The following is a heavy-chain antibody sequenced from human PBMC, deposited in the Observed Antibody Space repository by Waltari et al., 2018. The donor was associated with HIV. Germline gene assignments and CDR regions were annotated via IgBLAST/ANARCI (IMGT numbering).Heavy chain of an antibody. CDR1: GFTFSNAW. D-gene: IGHD2-21*01. CDR3: TRAHGGAACSGYNWFDP. J-gene: IGHJ5*02. Sequence: EVQLVESGGGLVEPGGSLRLSCAASGFTFSNAWMTWVRQAPGKGQEWVGRIKSQTDGGTTDYAAPVKGRFTISRDDSKSTLFLQMNSLKTEDTAVYYCTRAHGGAACSGYNWFDPWGQGTLVTVSS. CDR2: IKSQTDGGTT. V-gene: IGHV3-15*01.